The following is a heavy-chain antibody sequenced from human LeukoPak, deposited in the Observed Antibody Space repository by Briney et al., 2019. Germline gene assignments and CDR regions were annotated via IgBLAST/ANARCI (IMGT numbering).Heavy chain of an antibody. Sequence: KPGESLKISCKTSGYIFTTYWIAWVRQMPGEGLEWMGIIYPSDSDVRQRPSFQGQVTISADKSTNTAYLQWSSLKASDTAIYYCARLTKLGSTYYYMDVWGKGTTVIVSS. CDR3: ARLTKLGSTYYYMDV. J-gene: IGHJ6*03. V-gene: IGHV5-51*03. CDR2: IYPSDSDV. CDR1: GYIFTTYW. D-gene: IGHD6-13*01.